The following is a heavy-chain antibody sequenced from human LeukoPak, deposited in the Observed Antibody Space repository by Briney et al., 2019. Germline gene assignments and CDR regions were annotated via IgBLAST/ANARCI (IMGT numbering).Heavy chain of an antibody. J-gene: IGHJ3*02. CDR1: GGSISSSSYY. D-gene: IGHD3-3*01. V-gene: IGHV4-39*01. CDR2: IYYSGST. CDR3: ARHRRYYDSSEAFDI. Sequence: SETLSLTCTVSGGSISSSSYYWGWIRQPPGKGLEWIGSIYYSGSTYYNPSLKSRVTISVDTSKNQFSLKLNSVTAADTAVYYCARHRRYYDSSEAFDIWGQGTMVTVSS.